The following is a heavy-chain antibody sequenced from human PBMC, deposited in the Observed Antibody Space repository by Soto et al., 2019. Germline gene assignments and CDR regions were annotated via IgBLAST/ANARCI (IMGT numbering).Heavy chain of an antibody. CDR2: IIPILGTA. D-gene: IGHD2-2*01. CDR1: GGTFSSYA. CDR3: ASGWSSSTSRARERYYYYGMDV. Sequence: ASVKVSCKASGGTFSSYAISWVRQAPGQGLEWMGGIIPILGTANYAQKFQGRVTITTDESTSTAYMELSSLRSEDTAVYYCASGWSSSTSRARERYYYYGMDVWGQGTTVTVSS. V-gene: IGHV1-69*05. J-gene: IGHJ6*02.